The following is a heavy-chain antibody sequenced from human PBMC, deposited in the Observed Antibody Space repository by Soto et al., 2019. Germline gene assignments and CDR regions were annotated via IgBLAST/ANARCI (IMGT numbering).Heavy chain of an antibody. V-gene: IGHV3-23*01. J-gene: IGHJ5*01. CDR3: AKGWCDS. CDR1: GFSFSSHV. Sequence: EVQLLDSGGDFVQPGGSLRLSCAASGFSFSSHVMSWVRQAPGKGLEWVSSISGSGGGTYYADSVKGRFIISRDNSKNTLDLQMNSLRVEDPAVYYCAKGWCDSWGQGTLVTVSS. CDR2: ISGSGGGT.